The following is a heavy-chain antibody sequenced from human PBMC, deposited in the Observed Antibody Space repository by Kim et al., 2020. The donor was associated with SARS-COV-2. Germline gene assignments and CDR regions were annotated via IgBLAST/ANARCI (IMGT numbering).Heavy chain of an antibody. D-gene: IGHD5-12*01. V-gene: IGHV5-51*01. CDR1: GYSFSSYW. Sequence: GESLKISCKGSGYSFSSYWIGWVRQMPGKGLEWMGIIHPGDSDPRYSPSFQGQVSISADKSFSTAYLQWSSLKASDTAMYYCARYPSGYSYYYYPMDVWGQGTTVTVSS. J-gene: IGHJ6*02. CDR2: IHPGDSDP. CDR3: ARYPSGYSYYYYPMDV.